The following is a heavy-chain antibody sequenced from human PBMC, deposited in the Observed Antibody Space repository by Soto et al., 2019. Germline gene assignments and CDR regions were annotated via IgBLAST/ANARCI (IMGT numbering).Heavy chain of an antibody. CDR3: ARDSQFYYYGSGSYYHYYYYGMDV. D-gene: IGHD3-10*01. V-gene: IGHV3-11*06. Sequence: GGSLRLSCAASGFTFSDYYMSWIRQAPGKGLEWVSYISSSSSYTNYADSVKGRFTISRDNAKNSLYLQMNSLRAEDTAVYYCARDSQFYYYGSGSYYHYYYYGMDVWGQGTTVTVSS. CDR2: ISSSSSYT. CDR1: GFTFSDYY. J-gene: IGHJ6*02.